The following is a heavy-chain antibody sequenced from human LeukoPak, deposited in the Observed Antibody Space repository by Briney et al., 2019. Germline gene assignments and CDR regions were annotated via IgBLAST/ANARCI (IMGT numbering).Heavy chain of an antibody. J-gene: IGHJ3*02. Sequence: GRSLRLSCAASGFTFSSYAMHWVRQAPGKGLEWVAVISYDGSNKYYADSVKGRFTISRDNSKNTLYLQMNSLRAEDTAVYYCARGDSSGYYYVEGDAFDIWGQGTMVTVSS. CDR2: ISYDGSNK. D-gene: IGHD3-22*01. V-gene: IGHV3-30-3*01. CDR1: GFTFSSYA. CDR3: ARGDSSGYYYVEGDAFDI.